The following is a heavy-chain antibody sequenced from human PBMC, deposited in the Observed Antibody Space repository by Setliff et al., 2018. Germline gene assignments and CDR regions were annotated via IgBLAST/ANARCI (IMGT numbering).Heavy chain of an antibody. CDR1: GGSISSGGYY. V-gene: IGHV4-39*02. CDR2: IYHSGST. Sequence: SETLSLTCTVSGGSISSGGYYWSWIRQHPGKGLEWIGSIYHSGSTYYNPSLRSRVTISVDTSKNQFSLKLSSVTAADTAVYYCARETLPYYFDYWGQGTLVT. J-gene: IGHJ4*02. CDR3: ARETLPYYFDY.